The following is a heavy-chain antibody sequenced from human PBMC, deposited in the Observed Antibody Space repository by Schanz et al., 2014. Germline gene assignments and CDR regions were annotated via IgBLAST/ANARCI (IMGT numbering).Heavy chain of an antibody. Sequence: EVQLLESGGGLIQPGGSLRLSCAASGFTFRSYAMSWVRQAPGKGLEWVSVISGSGDHTHYADSVKGRFTISRDTSGNTLYLQMNSLTGEDPAVYYCAKDGVPSPWVCFGGYCYSGGADYWGQGILVTVSS. V-gene: IGHV3-23*01. CDR3: AKDGVPSPWVCFGGYCYSGGADY. CDR2: ISGSGDHT. J-gene: IGHJ4*02. D-gene: IGHD2-21*02. CDR1: GFTFRSYA.